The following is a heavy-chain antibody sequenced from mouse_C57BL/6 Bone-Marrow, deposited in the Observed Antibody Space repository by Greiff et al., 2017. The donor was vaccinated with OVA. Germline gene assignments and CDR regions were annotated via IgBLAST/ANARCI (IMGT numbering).Heavy chain of an antibody. D-gene: IGHD1-1*01. CDR2: INPSTGGT. J-gene: IGHJ2*01. CDR1: GYSFTGYY. CDR3: ARERYYVSSYDY. V-gene: IGHV1-42*01. Sequence: VQLQQSGPELVKPGASVKVSCKASGYSFTGYYMNWVKQSPEKSLEWIGEINPSTGGTTYNQKFKGKATLTVDKSSSTAYMQLKSLTSEDSAIYYCARERYYVSSYDYWGQGTALTVSS.